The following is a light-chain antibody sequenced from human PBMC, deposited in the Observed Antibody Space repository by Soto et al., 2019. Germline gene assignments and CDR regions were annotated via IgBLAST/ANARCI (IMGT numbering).Light chain of an antibody. CDR3: QQYLTSPKT. CDR2: AAS. Sequence: DIVLTQSPGTLSLSPGERATLSCRASQSVSSSNLAWYQQKPAQAPRLLIYAASRRAPGIPERFSGSGSGTDFTLTISRLEPEDFAVYYCQQYLTSPKTFGQGTKVEIK. CDR1: QSVSSSN. V-gene: IGKV3-20*01. J-gene: IGKJ1*01.